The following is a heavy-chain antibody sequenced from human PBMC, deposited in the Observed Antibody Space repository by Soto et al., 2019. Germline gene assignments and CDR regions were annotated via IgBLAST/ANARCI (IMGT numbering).Heavy chain of an antibody. CDR3: AREVVGAMALEY. J-gene: IGHJ4*02. CDR2: TSADNGDT. V-gene: IGHV1-18*04. Sequence: ASVKVSCKASGYTFTHYGFSWVRQAPGQGLEWMAWTSADNGDTNYAPKLQGRVTLTTDTSTGTAYMELRSLRAEDTAVYYCAREVVGAMALEYWGQGTLVTVSS. CDR1: GYTFTHYG. D-gene: IGHD2-15*01.